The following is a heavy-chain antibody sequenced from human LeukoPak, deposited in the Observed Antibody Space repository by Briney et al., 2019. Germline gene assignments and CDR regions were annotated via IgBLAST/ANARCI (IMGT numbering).Heavy chain of an antibody. CDR3: AKLVYGDYRAADDAFDI. CDR2: ISWNSGSI. D-gene: IGHD4-17*01. V-gene: IGHV3-9*01. Sequence: GGSLRLSCAVSGFTFDDYAMHWVRQAPGKGLEWVSGISWNSGSIGYADSVKGRFTISRDNAKNSLYLQMNSLRAEDTALYYCAKLVYGDYRAADDAFDIWGQGTMVTVSS. CDR1: GFTFDDYA. J-gene: IGHJ3*02.